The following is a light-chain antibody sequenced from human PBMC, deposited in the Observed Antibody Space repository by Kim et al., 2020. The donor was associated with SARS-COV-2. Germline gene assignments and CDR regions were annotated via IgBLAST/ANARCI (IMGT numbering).Light chain of an antibody. J-gene: IGLJ3*02. V-gene: IGLV3-21*04. CDR1: NIATKT. CDR2: YDT. CDR3: QVWDIDSDHRV. Sequence: PGKPARISGGEDNIATKTVPCYQQKPGQAPLLVIYYDTSRPSGIPERFSGSNSGNTATLTISSVEAGDEADYYCQVWDIDSDHRVFGGGTQLTVL.